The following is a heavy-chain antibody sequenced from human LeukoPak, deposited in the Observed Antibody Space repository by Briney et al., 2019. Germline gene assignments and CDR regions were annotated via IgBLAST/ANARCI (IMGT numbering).Heavy chain of an antibody. CDR3: ARDGDSSGLFDY. D-gene: IGHD3-22*01. J-gene: IGHJ4*02. CDR2: IYYSGST. Sequence: PSETLSLTCTVSGGSISSGGYYWSWIRQHPGKGLEWIGYIYYSGSTYYNPSLKSRVTILVDTSKNQFSLKLSSVTAADTAVYYCARDGDSSGLFDYWGQGTLVTVSS. V-gene: IGHV4-31*03. CDR1: GGSISSGGYY.